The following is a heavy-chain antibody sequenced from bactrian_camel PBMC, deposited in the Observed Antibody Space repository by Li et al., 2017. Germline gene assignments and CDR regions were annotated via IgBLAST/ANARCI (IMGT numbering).Heavy chain of an antibody. Sequence: HVQLVESGGGLVQPGGSLRLSCHASGFTFSTAYMSWVRQAPGKGLEWVSATAPDGKMTYYAESVLGRSTISRDNDKNTVSLQMNSLNYEDTALYYCATAALSWACPYWGQGTQVTVS. D-gene: IGHD1*01. V-gene: IGHV3-2*01. CDR2: TAPDGKMT. CDR1: GFTFSTAY. J-gene: IGHJ4*01. CDR3: ATAALSWACPY.